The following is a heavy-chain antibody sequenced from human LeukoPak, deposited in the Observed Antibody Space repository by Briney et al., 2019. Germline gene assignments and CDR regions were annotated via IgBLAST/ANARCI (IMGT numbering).Heavy chain of an antibody. CDR2: IYYSGST. Sequence: KPSETLSLTCTVSGGSISSYYWSWIRQPPGKGLEWIGYIYYSGSTNYNPSLKSRVTISVDTSKNQFSLKLSSVTAADTAVYYCARTIPSHYYYDSSGYIFDYWGQGTLVTVSS. D-gene: IGHD3-22*01. CDR1: GGSISSYY. J-gene: IGHJ4*02. CDR3: ARTIPSHYYYDSSGYIFDY. V-gene: IGHV4-59*12.